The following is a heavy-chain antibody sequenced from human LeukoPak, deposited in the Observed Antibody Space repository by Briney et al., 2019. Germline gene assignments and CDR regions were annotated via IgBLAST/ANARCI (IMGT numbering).Heavy chain of an antibody. CDR3: ARGYDYYDSSGXIXX. CDR1: GYTFTGYY. CDR2: INPNSGGT. Sequence: GASVKASCKASGYTFTGYYMHWVRQAPGQGLEWMGRINPNSGGTNYAQKFQGRVTMTRDTSISTAYMELSRLRSDDTAVYYCARGYDYYDSSGXIXXWGXXXLVT. J-gene: IGHJ1*01. V-gene: IGHV1-2*06. D-gene: IGHD3-22*01.